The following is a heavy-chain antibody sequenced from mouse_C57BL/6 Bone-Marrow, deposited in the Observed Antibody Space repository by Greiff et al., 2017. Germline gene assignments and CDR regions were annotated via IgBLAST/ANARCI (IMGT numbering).Heavy chain of an antibody. J-gene: IGHJ4*01. CDR2: IDPSDSYT. V-gene: IGHV1-69*01. Sequence: VQLQQPGAELAMPGPSVKLSCKASGYTFTSYWLHWVKQRPGQGLEWIGEIDPSDSYTNSNQKFKGKSTLTVDKTSSTAYIQLSSLTSEYSAVYYCARDQYYDSSPFYAMDNWGQGNSVTVSS. D-gene: IGHD1-1*01. CDR3: ARDQYYDSSPFYAMDN. CDR1: GYTFTSYW.